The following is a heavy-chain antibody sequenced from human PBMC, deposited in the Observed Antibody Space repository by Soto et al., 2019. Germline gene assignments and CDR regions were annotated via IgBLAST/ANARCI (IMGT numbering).Heavy chain of an antibody. J-gene: IGHJ6*02. V-gene: IGHV1-69*01. CDR1: GGTFSSYA. Sequence: QVQLVQSGAEVKKPGSSVKVSCKASGGTFSSYAISWVRQAPGQGLEWMGGIIPISDTTNYAQKFQGRVTITEDEYTSTAYMELSRMRSEDTAVYHCESSQATSTSLELYYSYYSGMDVWGQGTTVTVSS. CDR3: ESSQATSTSLELYYSYYSGMDV. D-gene: IGHD2-2*01. CDR2: IIPISDTT.